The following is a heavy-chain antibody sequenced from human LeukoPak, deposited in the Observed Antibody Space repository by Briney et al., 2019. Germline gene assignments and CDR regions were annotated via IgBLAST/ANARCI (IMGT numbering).Heavy chain of an antibody. CDR1: GFTFSGSA. D-gene: IGHD2-8*02. V-gene: IGHV3-7*04. Sequence: GGSLKLSCAASGFTFSGSAMHWVRQAPGKGLEWVANIKQDASEEYYVDSVKGRFTISRDNAKNSLYLQMDSLRAEDTAVYYCARDEHQFYHSSTGRFDYWGQGTLVTVSS. CDR3: ARDEHQFYHSSTGRFDY. CDR2: IKQDASEE. J-gene: IGHJ4*02.